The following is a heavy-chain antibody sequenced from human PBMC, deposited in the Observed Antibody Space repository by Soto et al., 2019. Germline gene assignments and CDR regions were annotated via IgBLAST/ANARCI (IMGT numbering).Heavy chain of an antibody. V-gene: IGHV1-18*01. CDR3: ARDRGGYGIFDY. D-gene: IGHD5-12*01. J-gene: IGHJ4*02. Sequence: VQLVQSGAEVKRPGASVKVSCKASGYTFSNYGISWVRQAPGQGLEWMGWISSYNGVTNYAQNLQGRVTLTTESSTSTAYMEVRSLRSDDTAVYYCARDRGGYGIFDYWGQGTLVTVSS. CDR1: GYTFSNYG. CDR2: ISSYNGVT.